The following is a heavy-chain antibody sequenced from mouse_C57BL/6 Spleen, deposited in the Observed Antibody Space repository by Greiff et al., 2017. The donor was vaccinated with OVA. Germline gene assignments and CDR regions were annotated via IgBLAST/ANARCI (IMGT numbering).Heavy chain of an antibody. D-gene: IGHD1-1*01. V-gene: IGHV1-80*01. Sequence: QVQLQQSGAELVKPGASVKISCKASGYAFSSYWMNWVKQRPGKGLEWIGQIYPGDGDTNYNGKFKGKATLTADKSSSTAYMQLSSLTSEDSAVYFCARGGIYYYEYYAMDYWGQGTSVTVSS. CDR2: IYPGDGDT. CDR3: ARGGIYYYEYYAMDY. CDR1: GYAFSSYW. J-gene: IGHJ4*01.